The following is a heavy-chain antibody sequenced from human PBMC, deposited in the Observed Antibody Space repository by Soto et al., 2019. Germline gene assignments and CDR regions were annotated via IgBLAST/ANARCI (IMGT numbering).Heavy chain of an antibody. CDR2: ISYDGSNK. CDR1: GFTFSSYG. V-gene: IGHV3-30*03. J-gene: IGHJ4*02. CDR3: QSLWQLDPL. Sequence: GGSLRLSCAASGFTFSSYGMHWVRQAPGKGLEWVAVISYDGSNKYYADSVKGRFTISRDNSKNTLYLQMNSLRAEDTAVYYCQSLWQLDPLWGQGSMGTVS. D-gene: IGHD6-13*01.